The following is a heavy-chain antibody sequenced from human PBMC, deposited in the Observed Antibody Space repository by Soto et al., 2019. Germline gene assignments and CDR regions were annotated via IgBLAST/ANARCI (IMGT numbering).Heavy chain of an antibody. CDR3: VRESHDVEVVPATVLGPFTWFDP. CDR1: GGTFNNYA. D-gene: IGHD2-2*01. CDR2: TIPIFGTP. V-gene: IGHV1-69*06. J-gene: IGHJ5*02. Sequence: QMQLVQSGAEVKKPGSSVKVSCKASGGTFNNYAISWVRQAPGQGLEWMGGTIPIFGTPNYAQKFQGRITITADKSTSTAYMELSSLTSEDTAVYYCVRESHDVEVVPATVLGPFTWFDPWGQGTLVTVSA.